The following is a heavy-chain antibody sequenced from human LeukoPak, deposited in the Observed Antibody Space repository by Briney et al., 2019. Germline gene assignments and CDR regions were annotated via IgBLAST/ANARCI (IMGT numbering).Heavy chain of an antibody. Sequence: PSETLSLTCTVSGGSISSYYWSWIRQPAGKGLEWIGRIYTSGSTNYNPSLKSRVTISVDTSKNQFSLKLSSVTAADTAVYYCARGGYYDSSGYYYLDAFDIWGQGTMVTVSS. CDR3: ARGGYYDSSGYYYLDAFDI. CDR2: IYTSGST. CDR1: GGSISSYY. J-gene: IGHJ3*02. D-gene: IGHD3-22*01. V-gene: IGHV4-4*07.